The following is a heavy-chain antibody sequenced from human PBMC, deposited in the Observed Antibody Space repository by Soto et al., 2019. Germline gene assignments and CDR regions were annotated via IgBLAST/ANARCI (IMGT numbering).Heavy chain of an antibody. V-gene: IGHV3-23*01. J-gene: IGHJ4*02. CDR2: VSSGGST. CDR1: GLTFTNYA. CDR3: AKRRGAGGHFDY. Sequence: GGSLRLSCAASGLTFTNYAMVWVRQAPGKGLEWVSVVSSGGSTYYADSVTGRFTVSRDNSKNTLSLQMNSLRAEDTAVYYCAKRRGAGGHFDYWGQGALVTVSS. D-gene: IGHD2-15*01.